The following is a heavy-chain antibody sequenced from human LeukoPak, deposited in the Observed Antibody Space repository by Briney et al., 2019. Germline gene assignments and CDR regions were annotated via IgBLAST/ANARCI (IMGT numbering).Heavy chain of an antibody. J-gene: IGHJ4*02. CDR3: ARDFGSSSGSCKD. Sequence: SESLSLTCTVSGGSISSYYWTWIRQLPGKGLEWIGYLDYSGSTKYNPSLKSRVTISVDTSKNQFSLKLSSVTAADTAVYYCARDFGSSSGSCKDWGQGTLVTVSS. V-gene: IGHV4-59*12. CDR1: GGSISSYY. D-gene: IGHD1-26*01. CDR2: LDYSGST.